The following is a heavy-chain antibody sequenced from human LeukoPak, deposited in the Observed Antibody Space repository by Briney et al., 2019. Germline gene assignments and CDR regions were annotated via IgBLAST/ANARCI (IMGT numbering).Heavy chain of an antibody. CDR2: ISTSADST. CDR3: ATGVYYRNSPLDH. V-gene: IGHV3-23*01. Sequence: PGGSLSLPCAASGFTFSTSELSWVRQAPGKGLGWVSGISTSADSTYYADSVKGRFTISRDNSKNTLYLQMNSLRAEDTAVYYFATGVYYRNSPLDHWGQGTLVTVSS. J-gene: IGHJ4*02. D-gene: IGHD3-10*01. CDR1: GFTFSTSE.